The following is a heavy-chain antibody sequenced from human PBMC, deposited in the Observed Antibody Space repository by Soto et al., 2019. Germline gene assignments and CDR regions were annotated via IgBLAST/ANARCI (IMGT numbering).Heavy chain of an antibody. D-gene: IGHD1-26*01. Sequence: QVQLQESGPGLVKPSQTLSLPSTFSGGPLSIGGYSWSWIRQPPGKGLEWIGYIYYSGSTYYNYYNPSLKSRVTISVDTSKNQFSLKLSSVTAADTAVYYCARTPLLWGQGTLVTVSS. V-gene: IGHV4-31*03. J-gene: IGHJ4*02. CDR3: ARTPLL. CDR2: IYYSGSTYYN. CDR1: GGPLSIGGYS.